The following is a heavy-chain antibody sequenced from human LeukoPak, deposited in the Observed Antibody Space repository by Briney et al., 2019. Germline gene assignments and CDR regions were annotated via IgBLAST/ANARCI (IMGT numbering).Heavy chain of an antibody. CDR1: GFTFDDYG. J-gene: IGHJ4*02. V-gene: IGHV3-20*04. Sequence: GGSLRLSCAASGFTFDDYGMSWVRQAPGKGLEWVSGINWNGGSTGYADSVKGRFTISRDNAKNSLHLQMNSLRAEDTALYYCARVRYCSSTSCYWHFDYWGQGTLVTVSS. CDR2: INWNGGST. D-gene: IGHD2-2*01. CDR3: ARVRYCSSTSCYWHFDY.